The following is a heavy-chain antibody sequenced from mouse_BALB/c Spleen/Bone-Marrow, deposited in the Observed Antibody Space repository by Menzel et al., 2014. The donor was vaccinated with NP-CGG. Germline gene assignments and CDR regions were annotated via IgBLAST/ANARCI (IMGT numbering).Heavy chain of an antibody. J-gene: IGHJ2*01. CDR2: IYPGDGDT. V-gene: IGHV1-80*01. Sequence: VHLVESGAELVRPGSSVKISCESSGYVFSTYWINWVKQRPGQGLEWIGQIYPGDGDTDYNGKFKDKATLTADKSSNTAYMQLSSVTSEDSAVCFCARGGISVDYWGQGTTLTVSS. CDR3: ARGGISVDY. CDR1: GYVFSTYW.